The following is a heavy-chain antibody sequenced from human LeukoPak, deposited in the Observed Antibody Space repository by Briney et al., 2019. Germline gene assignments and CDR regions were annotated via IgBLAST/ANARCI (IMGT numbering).Heavy chain of an antibody. CDR2: IFHSGST. Sequence: SGTLSLTCAVSGGSIRSNWWSWVRQSPGKGLEWIGEIFHSGSTNYNPSLKSRVTISMDQSKSQFSLNLTSLTAADTAVYYCARGRPYAYCSSTSCPLDYWGQGTLVTVSS. CDR1: GGSIRSNW. J-gene: IGHJ4*02. D-gene: IGHD2-2*01. CDR3: ARGRPYAYCSSTSCPLDY. V-gene: IGHV4-4*02.